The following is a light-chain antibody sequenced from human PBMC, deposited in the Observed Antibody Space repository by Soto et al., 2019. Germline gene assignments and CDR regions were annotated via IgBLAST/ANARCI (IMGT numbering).Light chain of an antibody. J-gene: IGKJ2*01. CDR1: QSISSSY. Sequence: EIGLTQSPGTLSLSPGERATLSCRASQSISSSYLAWYQQKPGQAPRLLIYAASSRATGIPDRFSGSGSGTDFTLTISRLEPEDFAVYDCQQYGSSSYTFGQGNQLEIK. CDR2: AAS. CDR3: QQYGSSSYT. V-gene: IGKV3-20*01.